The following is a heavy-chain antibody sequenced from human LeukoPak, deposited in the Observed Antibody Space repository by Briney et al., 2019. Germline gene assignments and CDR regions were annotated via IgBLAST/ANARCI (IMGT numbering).Heavy chain of an antibody. CDR1: GFTFSAYW. J-gene: IGHJ4*02. CDR2: INNDVTAT. D-gene: IGHD1-1*01. CDR3: AREILEPGKTHEY. Sequence: GGSLRLSCAAPGFTFSAYWMHWVRQVPGKGLVWVSRINNDVTATFFADSVKGRFTISRDNAKNTLYLQMDSLRAEDTAMYYCAREILEPGKTHEYWGQGTLVTVSS. V-gene: IGHV3-74*01.